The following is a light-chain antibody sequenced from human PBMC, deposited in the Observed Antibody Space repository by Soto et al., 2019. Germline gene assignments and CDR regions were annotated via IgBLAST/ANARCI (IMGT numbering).Light chain of an antibody. Sequence: IHMAQSPSSLSASVGDRVSITCRASLSIGTSLNWYQQTPGQAPRLLIHSVFTLQSGVPSRFSGSGSGTDFTLTISSLQPVDSATYYCHQAYSSPQTFGQGTKLEIK. CDR1: LSIGTS. CDR3: HQAYSSPQT. V-gene: IGKV1-39*01. CDR2: SVF. J-gene: IGKJ2*01.